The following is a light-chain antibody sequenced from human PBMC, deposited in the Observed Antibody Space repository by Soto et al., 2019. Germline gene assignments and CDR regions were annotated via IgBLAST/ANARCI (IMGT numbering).Light chain of an antibody. CDR1: QSIGTW. Sequence: DIQVTQSPSTLSASVGDRVTITCGASQSIGTWLAWYQQKPGKAPKLLIYAASSLQSGVPSRFSGSGSGTDFTLTISSLQPEDFATYYCQQSYSTPRTFGQGTKVEIK. CDR2: AAS. V-gene: IGKV1-39*01. J-gene: IGKJ1*01. CDR3: QQSYSTPRT.